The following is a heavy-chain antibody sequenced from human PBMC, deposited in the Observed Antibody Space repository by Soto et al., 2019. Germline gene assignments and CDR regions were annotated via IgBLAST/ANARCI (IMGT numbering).Heavy chain of an antibody. CDR2: ISYDGSNK. CDR3: ARDRIQLWLFWSDP. V-gene: IGHV3-30-3*01. J-gene: IGHJ5*02. Sequence: VQLVESGGGVVQPGRSLRLSCAASGFTFSSYAMHWVRQAPGKGLEWVAVISYDGSNKYYADSVKGRFTISRDNSKNTLYLQMNSLRAEDTAVYYCARDRIQLWLFWSDPWGQGTLVTVSS. CDR1: GFTFSSYA. D-gene: IGHD5-18*01.